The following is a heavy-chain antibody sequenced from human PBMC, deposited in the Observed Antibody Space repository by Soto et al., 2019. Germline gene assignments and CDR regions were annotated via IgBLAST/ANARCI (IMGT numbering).Heavy chain of an antibody. J-gene: IGHJ4*02. V-gene: IGHV4-59*11. CDR1: GGSISNHY. Sequence: QVQLQESGPGLVKPSETLSLTCTVSGGSISNHYWSWIRQPPGKGLEWIGYIDYNGNTNYNASLKRRVTMSVDTSKNQISLKLSSVTAADTAVYYCTRANCYSDYWGQGALVTFSS. CDR3: TRANCYSDY. CDR2: IDYNGNT. D-gene: IGHD2-21*02.